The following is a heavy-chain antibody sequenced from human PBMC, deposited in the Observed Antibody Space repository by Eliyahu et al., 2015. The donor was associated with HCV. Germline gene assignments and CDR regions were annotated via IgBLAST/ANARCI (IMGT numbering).Heavy chain of an antibody. CDR3: ATRGYIYGAFAF. D-gene: IGHD5-12*01. CDR1: Y. V-gene: IGHV3-53*05. Sequence: YMTWVRQAPGKGLEWVSVIYIGGNSYYTDSVKGRFTFSRDNSRNTLYLQMNSLRAEDTAVYYCATRGYIYGAFAFWGQGTLVTVSS. CDR2: IYIGGNS. J-gene: IGHJ4*02.